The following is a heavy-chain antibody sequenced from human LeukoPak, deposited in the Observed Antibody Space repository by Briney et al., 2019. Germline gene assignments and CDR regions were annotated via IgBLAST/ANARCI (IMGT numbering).Heavy chain of an antibody. CDR1: GGSISRYY. CDR3: ARSVEGYCSGGSCYYYSYYMDV. D-gene: IGHD2-15*01. V-gene: IGHV4-4*07. Sequence: SETLSLTCTVSGGSISRYYWSWIRQPAGKGLQWIGRIYYSGSTNYNPSLKSRVTISVDTSKNQFSLKLSSVTAADTAVFYCARSVEGYCSGGSCYYYSYYMDVWGKGTTVTVSS. CDR2: IYYSGST. J-gene: IGHJ6*03.